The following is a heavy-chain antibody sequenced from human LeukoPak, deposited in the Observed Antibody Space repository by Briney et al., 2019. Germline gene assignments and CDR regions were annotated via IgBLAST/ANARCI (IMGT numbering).Heavy chain of an antibody. Sequence: SETLSLTCTVSGDSISSGGNYWSWLRQHPGKGLEWISYIYYSGSTYYNPSLKSRLTISVDTSNNQFSLKLSSVTAADTAVYYCARWGNSGYASGYFDYWGQGTLVTVSS. J-gene: IGHJ4*02. CDR2: IYYSGST. V-gene: IGHV4-31*03. CDR1: GDSISSGGNY. D-gene: IGHD5-12*01. CDR3: ARWGNSGYASGYFDY.